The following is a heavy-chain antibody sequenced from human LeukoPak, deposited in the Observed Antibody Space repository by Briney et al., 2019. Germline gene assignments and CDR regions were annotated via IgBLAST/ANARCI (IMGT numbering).Heavy chain of an antibody. CDR1: GFTFSTYA. CDR2: ISGSAGST. CDR3: AKADSGSYSHFDY. D-gene: IGHD1-26*01. Sequence: GGSLRLSCAASGFTFSTYAMSWDRQAPGKGLEWVSSISGSAGSTYYADSVKGRFTISRDNSKNTLYLQMNSLRAEDTAIYYCAKADSGSYSHFDYWGQGTLVSVST. J-gene: IGHJ4*02. V-gene: IGHV3-23*01.